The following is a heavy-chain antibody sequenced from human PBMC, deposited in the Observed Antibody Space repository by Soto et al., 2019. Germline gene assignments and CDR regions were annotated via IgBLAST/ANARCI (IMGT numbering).Heavy chain of an antibody. J-gene: IGHJ4*02. V-gene: IGHV4-4*07. CDR3: ARDNNDFWSLYPLAFDY. CDR1: GGSLTKYY. CDR2: ISTSGNV. Sequence: PSETLSLTCTVSGGSLTKYYWSWIRQPAGKGLEWIGRISTSGNVVSKASLRSRLTMSVDTSKNQFSLRLTSVTAADTAVYYCARDNNDFWSLYPLAFDYWGQGALVIVSS. D-gene: IGHD3-3*01.